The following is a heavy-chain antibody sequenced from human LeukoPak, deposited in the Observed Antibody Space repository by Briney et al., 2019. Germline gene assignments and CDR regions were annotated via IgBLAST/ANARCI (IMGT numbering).Heavy chain of an antibody. CDR2: IISSSSTI. J-gene: IGHJ4*02. CDR1: EFTFSSYS. Sequence: QPGGSLRLSCAASEFTFSSYSMNWVRQAPGKGLEWVSYIISSSSTIYYADSVKGRFTISRDNAKNSLYLQMNSLRADDTAVYYCARSTGALDYWGQGTLVTVSS. V-gene: IGHV3-48*04. CDR3: ARSTGALDY. D-gene: IGHD1-14*01.